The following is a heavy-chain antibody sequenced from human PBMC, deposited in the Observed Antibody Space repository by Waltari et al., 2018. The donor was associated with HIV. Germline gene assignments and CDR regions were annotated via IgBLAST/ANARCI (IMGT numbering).Heavy chain of an antibody. D-gene: IGHD3-22*01. CDR3: AKDRSYDSSGYFDY. V-gene: IGHV3-23*01. CDR1: GFIFRRYA. CDR2: INGGTTGT. Sequence: EVQLLESGGDLQQPGGSLRLPCAASGFIFRRYAMSWVRQAPGRGLEWVSSINGGTTGTFYAYSVKGRFTISRDSSKNTLYLQMNSLRAEDTAVYYCAKDRSYDSSGYFDYWGEGTLVTVSS. J-gene: IGHJ4*02.